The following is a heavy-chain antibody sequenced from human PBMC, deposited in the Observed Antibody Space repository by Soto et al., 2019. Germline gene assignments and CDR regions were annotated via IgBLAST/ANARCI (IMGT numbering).Heavy chain of an antibody. D-gene: IGHD2-15*01. J-gene: IGHJ6*02. CDR3: ARVGLNGAGGYCSGGSCYTAYYGMDV. CDR2: INPNSGGT. CDR1: GYTFTGYY. Sequence: ASVKVSCKASGYTFTGYYMHWVRQAPGQGLEWMGWINPNSGGTNYAQKFQGWVTMTRDTSISTAYMELSRLRSDDTAVYYCARVGLNGAGGYCSGGSCYTAYYGMDVWGQGTTVTVSS. V-gene: IGHV1-2*04.